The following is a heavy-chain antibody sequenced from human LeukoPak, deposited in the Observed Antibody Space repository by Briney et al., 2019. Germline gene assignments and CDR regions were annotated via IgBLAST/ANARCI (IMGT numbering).Heavy chain of an antibody. V-gene: IGHV3-23*01. CDR3: AKDRSRYSSDYEYFQH. D-gene: IGHD6-19*01. Sequence: GGSLRLSCAASGFTFSSYAMSWVRQAPGKGLEWVSAISGSGGSTYYADSVKGRFTISRDNSKNTLYLQMNSLRAEDTAVYYCAKDRSRYSSDYEYFQHWGQGTLVTVSS. CDR2: ISGSGGST. J-gene: IGHJ1*01. CDR1: GFTFSSYA.